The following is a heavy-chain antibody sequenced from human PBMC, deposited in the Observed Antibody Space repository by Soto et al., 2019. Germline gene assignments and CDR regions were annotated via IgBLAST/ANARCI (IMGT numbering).Heavy chain of an antibody. J-gene: IGHJ3*01. D-gene: IGHD3-22*01. CDR1: GGSIISSSYY. Sequence: PSETLXLTCTVSGGSIISSSYYWGWIRQPPGKGLEWIGSIYSSGSTYYNPSLKSRVTISVDTSKNQFSLKLSSVTAADTAVHYCATPVSSVYKFSDFWAQGTLVPVSS. V-gene: IGHV4-39*01. CDR2: IYSSGST. CDR3: ATPVSSVYKFSDF.